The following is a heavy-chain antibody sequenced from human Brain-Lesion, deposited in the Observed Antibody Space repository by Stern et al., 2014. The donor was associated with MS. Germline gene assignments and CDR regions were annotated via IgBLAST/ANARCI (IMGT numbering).Heavy chain of an antibody. D-gene: IGHD2-8*01. J-gene: IGHJ4*02. V-gene: IGHV4-61*02. CDR2: VYTAGTP. CDR1: GGSLRSGNYY. CDR3: ARDQWWGALGL. Sequence: VQLVQSGPGLVKPSQTLSLTCTVSGGSLRSGNYYWSRIRQPPGKGLEWIGRVYTAGTPDYHPSLQSPVTISIDTSQNPRSLNLRSVTTADTAVYWCARDQWWGALGLWGRGALVTVSS.